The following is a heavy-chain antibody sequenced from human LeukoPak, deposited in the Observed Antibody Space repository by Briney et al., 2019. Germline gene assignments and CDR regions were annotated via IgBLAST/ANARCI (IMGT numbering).Heavy chain of an antibody. J-gene: IGHJ5*02. V-gene: IGHV4-34*01. CDR3: ARRGFDP. CDR2: INHSGST. CDR1: GGSFSGYY. Sequence: SETLSLTCAVYGGSFSGYYWSWIRQPPGKGLEWIGEINHSGSTNYNPSLKSRVTISVDTSKNQFSLKLSSVTAADTAVYYCARRGFDPWGQGALVTVSS.